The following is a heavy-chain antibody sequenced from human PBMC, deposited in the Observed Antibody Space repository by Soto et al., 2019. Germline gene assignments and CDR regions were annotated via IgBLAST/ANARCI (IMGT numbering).Heavy chain of an antibody. J-gene: IGHJ4*02. D-gene: IGHD6-13*01. CDR2: INHSGST. CDR3: ARGVSYSSSWYGWNYFDY. CDR1: GGSFSGYY. V-gene: IGHV4-34*01. Sequence: SETLSLTCAVYGGSFSGYYWSWIRQPPGKGLEWIGEINHSGSTNYNPSLKSRVTISVDTSKNQFSLKLSSVTAADTAVYYCARGVSYSSSWYGWNYFDYWGQGTLVTVSS.